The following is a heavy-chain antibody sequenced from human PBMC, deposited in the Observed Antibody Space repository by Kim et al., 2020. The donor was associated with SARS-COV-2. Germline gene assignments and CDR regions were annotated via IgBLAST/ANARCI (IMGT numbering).Heavy chain of an antibody. CDR3: ASPSCTTATCNFDY. V-gene: IGHV3-21*01. J-gene: IGHJ4*02. D-gene: IGHD2-8*01. Sequence: YAEAVKCRFTVSRDNAQNLLFLQMNSLGTEDTALYYCASPSCTTATCNFDYWSQGALVTVSS.